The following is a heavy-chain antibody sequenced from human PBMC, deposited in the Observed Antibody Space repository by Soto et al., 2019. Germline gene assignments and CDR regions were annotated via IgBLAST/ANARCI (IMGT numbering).Heavy chain of an antibody. CDR2: IIPMFGTA. Sequence: QVQLVQSGAAVKKPESSVRVSCKAPGGPFSTYAISWVRQAPGQGLEWMGGIIPMFGTANYAQRFQDRVTITADESTNTVYMELSSLRSEDTAVYFCASGIQLWLRRINNGYSGWGQGTLVTVSS. CDR3: ASGIQLWLRRINNGYSG. V-gene: IGHV1-69*12. CDR1: GGPFSTYA. J-gene: IGHJ4*02. D-gene: IGHD5-18*01.